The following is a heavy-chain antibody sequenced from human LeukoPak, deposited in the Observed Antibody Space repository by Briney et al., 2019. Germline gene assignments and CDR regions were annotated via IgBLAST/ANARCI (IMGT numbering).Heavy chain of an antibody. CDR2: IYYSGRT. CDR3: ARSSEGRYYYDSSGYSYYYYYMDV. Sequence: SETLSLTCTVSGGSISSYYWSWIRQPPGKGLEWIGYIYYSGRTHYNPSLKSQVTISVDTSKNQFSLKLNSVTAADTAVYYCARSSEGRYYYDSSGYSYYYYYMDVWGKGTTVTISS. D-gene: IGHD3-22*01. CDR1: GGSISSYY. V-gene: IGHV4-59*01. J-gene: IGHJ6*03.